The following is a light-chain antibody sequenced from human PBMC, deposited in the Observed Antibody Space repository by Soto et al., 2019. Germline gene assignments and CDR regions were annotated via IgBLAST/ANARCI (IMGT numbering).Light chain of an antibody. J-gene: IGLJ1*01. CDR2: EVS. V-gene: IGLV2-14*01. CDR1: SSDVGGYNY. CDR3: SSYTSSGIYV. Sequence: QSVLTQPASVSGSPGQSITISCTGASSDVGGYNYVSWYQQHPGKAPKLMIYEVSNRPSGISTRFSGSKSGNTASLPISGVQAEDEADYYCSSYTSSGIYVFGTGTKVTVL.